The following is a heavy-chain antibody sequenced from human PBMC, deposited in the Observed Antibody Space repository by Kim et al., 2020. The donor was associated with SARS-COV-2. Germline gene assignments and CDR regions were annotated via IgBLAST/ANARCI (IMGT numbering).Heavy chain of an antibody. Sequence: SKKSYANSVKGRFTISRDNSKNTLYRQMNSLRAEDTAVYYCARGGDYPDYWGQGTLVTVSS. D-gene: IGHD3-16*01. CDR3: ARGGDYPDY. J-gene: IGHJ4*02. CDR2: SKK. V-gene: IGHV3-33*01.